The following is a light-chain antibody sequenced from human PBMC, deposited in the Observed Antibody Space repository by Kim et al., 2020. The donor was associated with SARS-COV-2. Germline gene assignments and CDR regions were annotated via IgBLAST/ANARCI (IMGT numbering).Light chain of an antibody. V-gene: IGLV3-21*04. CDR3: QVWDSSSNHSGL. CDR1: YTESKS. J-gene: IGLJ2*01. CDR2: YDS. Sequence: GKTASITSVGNYTESKSVNWNQQKPGQTPVLVIYYDSNRHTGIPERISGTNTRNTATLPISRIKAGDEADYYCQVWDSSSNHSGLFGGGTKLTVL.